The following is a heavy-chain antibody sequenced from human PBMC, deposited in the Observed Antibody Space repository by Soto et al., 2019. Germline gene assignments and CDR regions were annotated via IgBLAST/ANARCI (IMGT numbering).Heavy chain of an antibody. V-gene: IGHV1-69*01. CDR1: GGAASNYG. J-gene: IGHJ4*02. D-gene: IGHD3-9*01. CDR3: AREDFLTPGPFGL. CDR2: ILPVFGPP. Sequence: VQLVQSGAEEQKPGSSVKVSCTASGGAASNYGLSWVRQAPGQGLEWMGGILPVFGPPHYAQKFQDRLTITADASKTTWYMELTSLRSEDTATYYCAREDFLTPGPFGLWGQGTLVTVS.